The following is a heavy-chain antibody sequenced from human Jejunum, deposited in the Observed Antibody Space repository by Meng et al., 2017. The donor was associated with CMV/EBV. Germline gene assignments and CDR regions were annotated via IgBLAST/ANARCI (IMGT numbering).Heavy chain of an antibody. CDR2: IIPILGVA. V-gene: IGHV1-69*04. D-gene: IGHD3-3*01. J-gene: IGHJ6*02. CDR3: ARVGTIFSYAMDV. CDR1: SHSYA. Sequence: SHSYAVTWVRPAPGQALEWMGRIIPILGVATYAQRFQDRVTIIADTSTDRSTSTAYMELSSLRSEDTAIYYCARVGTIFSYAMDVWGQGTTVTVSS.